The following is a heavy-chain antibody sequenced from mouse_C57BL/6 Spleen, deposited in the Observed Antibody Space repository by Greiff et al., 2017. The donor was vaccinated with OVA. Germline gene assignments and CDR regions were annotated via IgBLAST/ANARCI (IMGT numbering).Heavy chain of an antibody. CDR3: ARGPTAQATYFDY. J-gene: IGHJ2*01. CDR2: INPSSGYT. V-gene: IGHV1-7*01. Sequence: VQLQQSGADLAKPGASVKLSCTASGYTFTSYWMPWVKQRPGQGLEWIGYINPSSGYTKYNQKFKDKATLTADKSSSTAYMQLSSLTYEDSAVYYCARGPTAQATYFDYWGQGTTLTVSS. CDR1: GYTFTSYW. D-gene: IGHD3-2*02.